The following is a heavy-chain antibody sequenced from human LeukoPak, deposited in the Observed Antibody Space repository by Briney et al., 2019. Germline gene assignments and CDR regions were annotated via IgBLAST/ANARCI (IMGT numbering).Heavy chain of an antibody. D-gene: IGHD6-19*01. J-gene: IGHJ4*02. CDR3: VRGLRAGSSWYFDY. V-gene: IGHV4-59*01. CDR2: IYHTGST. CDR1: GGSLSIYY. Sequence: SETLSLTCTVSGGSLSIYYWNCIRQPPGKGLEWIGYIYHTGSTNYNSSLRSRATISVDTSKNQFSLKLTSVIAVDTAVYYCVRGLRAGSSWYFDYWGQGALVTVSS.